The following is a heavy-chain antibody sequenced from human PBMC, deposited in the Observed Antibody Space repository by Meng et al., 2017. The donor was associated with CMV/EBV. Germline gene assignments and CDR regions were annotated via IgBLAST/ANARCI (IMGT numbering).Heavy chain of an antibody. Sequence: QLGESGGGLIQPGGSLRLSCAASGFTVSNNYMRWFRQAPGKGLEWVSLIYSEGTTDYADSVKGRFTISRDNSKNTLYLQMNSLRAEDTAVYYCARDGNYHGVWGQGTLVTVSS. CDR3: ARDGNYHGV. CDR1: GFTVSNNY. CDR2: IYSEGTT. V-gene: IGHV3-53*01. D-gene: IGHD1-7*01. J-gene: IGHJ4*02.